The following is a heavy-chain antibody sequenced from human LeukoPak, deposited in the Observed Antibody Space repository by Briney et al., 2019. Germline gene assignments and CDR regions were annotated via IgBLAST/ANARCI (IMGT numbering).Heavy chain of an antibody. CDR1: GGTFSSYA. CDR2: IIPIFGTA. CDR3: ARDRITMVRGVPWYYYYMDV. V-gene: IGHV1-69*05. J-gene: IGHJ6*03. Sequence: SVRVSCKASGGTFSSYAISWVRQAPGQGLEWMGGIIPIFGTANYAQKFQGRVTITTDESTSTAYMELSSLRSEDTAVYYCARDRITMVRGVPWYYYYMDVWGNGTTVTVSS. D-gene: IGHD3-10*01.